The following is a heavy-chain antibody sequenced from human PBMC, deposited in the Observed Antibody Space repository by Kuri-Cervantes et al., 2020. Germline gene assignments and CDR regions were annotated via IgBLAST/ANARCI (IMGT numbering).Heavy chain of an antibody. J-gene: IGHJ4*02. V-gene: IGHV4-61*01. CDR3: AKEGVWFGEFFGFDY. D-gene: IGHD3-10*01. CDR2: IYYSGST. CDR1: GGSVGSGSYY. Sequence: GPLRLSCPVSGGSVGSGSYYWSWIRQPPGKGLEWIGYIYYSGSTNYNPSLKNRATISVDTSKNQFSLQLSSVTAADTAVYYCAKEGVWFGEFFGFDYWGQGTLVTVSS.